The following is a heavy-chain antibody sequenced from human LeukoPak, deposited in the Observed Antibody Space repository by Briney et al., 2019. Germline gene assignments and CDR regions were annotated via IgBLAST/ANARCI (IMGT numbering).Heavy chain of an antibody. CDR3: ARGRSGWTRRYYYMDV. D-gene: IGHD6-25*01. CDR2: MNPNSGNT. CDR1: GYTFTSYD. J-gene: IGHJ6*03. Sequence: ASVKVSCKASGYTFTSYDINRVRQATGQGLEWMGWMNPNSGNTGYAQKFQGRVTMTRNTSISTAYMELSSLRSEDTAVYYCARGRSGWTRRYYYMDVWGKGTTVTISS. V-gene: IGHV1-8*01.